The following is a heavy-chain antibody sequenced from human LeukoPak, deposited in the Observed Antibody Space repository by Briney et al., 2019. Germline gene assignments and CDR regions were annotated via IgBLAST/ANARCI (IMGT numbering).Heavy chain of an antibody. CDR1: GYTFTGYY. CDR2: INPNSGGT. J-gene: IGHJ6*04. CDR3: AREELVVVPAAHEDYGMDV. Sequence: ASVKVSCKASGYTFTGYYMHWVRQAPGQGLEWMGWINPNSGGTNYAQKFQGWVTMTRDTSISTAYMELSRLRSDDTAVYYCAREELVVVPAAHEDYGMDVWGKGTTVTVSS. V-gene: IGHV1-2*04. D-gene: IGHD2-2*01.